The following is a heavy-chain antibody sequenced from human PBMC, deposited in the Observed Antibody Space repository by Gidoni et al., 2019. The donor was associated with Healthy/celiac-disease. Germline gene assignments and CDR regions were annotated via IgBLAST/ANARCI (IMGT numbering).Heavy chain of an antibody. J-gene: IGHJ6*04. Sequence: EVQLVESGGGLVKPGGSLRLSCAASGFTSSNAWMNWVRQAPGKGLAWVGRIKSKTDGGTTDYAAPVKGRFTISRDDSKNTLYLQMNSLKTEDTAVYYCTTDSSTSRRMDVWGKGTTVTVSS. D-gene: IGHD2-2*01. V-gene: IGHV3-15*07. CDR3: TTDSSTSRRMDV. CDR1: GFTSSNAW. CDR2: IKSKTDGGTT.